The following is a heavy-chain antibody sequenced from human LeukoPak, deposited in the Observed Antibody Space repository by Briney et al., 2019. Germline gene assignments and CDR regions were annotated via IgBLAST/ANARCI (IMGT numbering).Heavy chain of an antibody. CDR1: GFTFSSYS. CDR2: ISSSSSYI. D-gene: IGHD2-2*01. V-gene: IGHV3-21*01. J-gene: IGHJ4*02. Sequence: GGSLRLSSAASGFTFSSYSMNWVRQAPGKGLEWVSSISSSSSYIYYADSVKGRFTISRDDAKNSLYLQMNSLRAEDTAVYYCARALGVVAALGPYYFDYWGQGTLVTVSS. CDR3: ARALGVVAALGPYYFDY.